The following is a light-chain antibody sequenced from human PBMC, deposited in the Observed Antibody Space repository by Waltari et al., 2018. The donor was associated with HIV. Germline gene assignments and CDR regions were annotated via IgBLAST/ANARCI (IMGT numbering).Light chain of an antibody. CDR3: GTWDSSLNSWE. V-gene: IGLV1-51*01. CDR2: DTN. Sequence: QSVLTQPPSVSAAPGQTVTITCSGSSSNIGNPSISWYQQLPGTAPKLLIYDTNKRPSGIADRFSGSKSGTSATLGITGLQTGDEADYYCGTWDSSLNSWEFGGGTKVTVL. J-gene: IGLJ3*02. CDR1: SSNIGNPS.